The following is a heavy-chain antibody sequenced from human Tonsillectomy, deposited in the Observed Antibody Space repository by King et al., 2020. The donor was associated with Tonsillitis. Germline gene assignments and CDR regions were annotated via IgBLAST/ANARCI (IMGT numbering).Heavy chain of an antibody. CDR3: ARAYCSSTSCYGGDWFDP. CDR2: ISAYNGNT. CDR1: GYTFTSYG. V-gene: IGHV1-18*01. Sequence: QLVQSGAEMKKPGASVKVSCKASGYTFTSYGISWVRQAPGQGLEWMGWISAYNGNTNYAQKLQGRVTMTTDTSTSTAYMELRSLRSDDTAVYYCARAYCSSTSCYGGDWFDPWGQGTLVTVSS. D-gene: IGHD2-2*01. J-gene: IGHJ5*02.